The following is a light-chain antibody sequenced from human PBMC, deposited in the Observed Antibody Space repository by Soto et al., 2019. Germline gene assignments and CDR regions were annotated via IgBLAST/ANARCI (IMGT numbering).Light chain of an antibody. Sequence: DIQMTQSPSSVSASVGDRVTITCRASQGISTWLAWYQQKPGKAPHLLISGASSLQSGVPSTFSVSGSGTDFTLTISSLQPEDSATYYCQQSNSIPLTFGGGTKVEIK. CDR2: GAS. J-gene: IGKJ4*01. V-gene: IGKV1-12*01. CDR1: QGISTW. CDR3: QQSNSIPLT.